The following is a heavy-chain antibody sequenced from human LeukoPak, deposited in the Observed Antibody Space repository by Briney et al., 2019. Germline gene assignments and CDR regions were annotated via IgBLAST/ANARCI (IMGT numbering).Heavy chain of an antibody. J-gene: IGHJ4*02. CDR1: GFTISSTY. D-gene: IGHD3-3*01. CDR2: IYRGDSS. V-gene: IGHV3-53*05. CDR3: ARDRAWNYFDY. Sequence: GRSLRLSCAASGFTISSTYMGWVRPAPRKGLEWVSVIYRGDSSYYADSVKGRFTISRDNSKNTLYLQMDSLRAEDTAVYYCARDRAWNYFDYWGQGTLVTVSS.